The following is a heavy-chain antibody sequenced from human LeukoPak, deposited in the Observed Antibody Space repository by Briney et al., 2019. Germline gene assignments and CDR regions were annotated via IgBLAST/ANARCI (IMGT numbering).Heavy chain of an antibody. V-gene: IGHV4-39*01. CDR3: ARQPVVAATPFYYMDV. D-gene: IGHD2-15*01. CDR1: GGSFSSSTYY. CDR2: IYYSGTS. Sequence: SETLSLTCSVSGGSFSSSTYYWGWIRQPPGKGLEWIGAIYYSGTSYYNSSLKSRVTISVDTSKNQFSLKLSSVTAAGTAVYYCARQPVVAATPFYYMDVWGKGAPVTISS. J-gene: IGHJ6*03.